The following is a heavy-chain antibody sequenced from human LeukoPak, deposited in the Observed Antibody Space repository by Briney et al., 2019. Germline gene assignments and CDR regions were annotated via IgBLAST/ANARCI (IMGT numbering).Heavy chain of an antibody. V-gene: IGHV3-49*04. J-gene: IGHJ4*02. Sequence: GGSLRLSCTASGFTFGDYAMSRVRQAPGKGLEWVGFIRSKAYGGTTEYAASVKGRFTISRDDSKSIAYLQMNSLKTEDTAVYYCTRVIGWLQFDTIFYYWGQGTLVTVSS. CDR1: GFTFGDYA. CDR2: IRSKAYGGTT. CDR3: TRVIGWLQFDTIFYY. D-gene: IGHD5-24*01.